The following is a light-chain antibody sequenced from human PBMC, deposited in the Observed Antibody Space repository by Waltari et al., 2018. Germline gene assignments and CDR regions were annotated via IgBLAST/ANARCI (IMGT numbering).Light chain of an antibody. CDR2: DAS. J-gene: IGLJ2*01. CDR1: SSDGGDYQY. CDR3: SSFISSTSGV. V-gene: IGLV2-14*03. Sequence: QSPLTPPDFVSGSPGQTITISCTGSSSDGGDYQYVSWYQQYPGKAPKVIIYDASNRPSGVSHRFSGSKSGNSASLTISGLQAEDEAHYFCSSFISSTSGVFGGGTRLTVL.